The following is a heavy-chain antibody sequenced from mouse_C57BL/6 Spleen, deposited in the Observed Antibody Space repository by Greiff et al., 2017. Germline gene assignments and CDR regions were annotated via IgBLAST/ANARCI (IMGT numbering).Heavy chain of an antibody. CDR1: GYAFSSSW. Sequence: VQLQQSGPELVKPGASVKISCKASGYAFSSSWMNWVKQRPGKGLEWIGRIYPGDGDTNYNGKFKGKATLTADKSSSTAYMQLSSLTSEDSAVYFCARRYFDYGGQGTTLTVSS. CDR3: ARRYFDY. V-gene: IGHV1-82*01. CDR2: IYPGDGDT. J-gene: IGHJ2*01.